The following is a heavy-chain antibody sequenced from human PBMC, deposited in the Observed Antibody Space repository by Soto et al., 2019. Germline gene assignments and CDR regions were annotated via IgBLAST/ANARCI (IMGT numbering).Heavy chain of an antibody. J-gene: IGHJ6*02. CDR1: GYTFTSYG. CDR3: ARDPCDMEQQLVQYYYYYGMDV. Sequence: QVQLVQSGAEVKKPGASVKVSCKASGYTFTSYGISWVRQAPGQGLEWMGWISAYNGNTNYAQKLQGRVTMTTDTSTSTAYRELRSLRSDDTAVYYCARDPCDMEQQLVQYYYYYGMDVWGQGTTVTVSS. CDR2: ISAYNGNT. V-gene: IGHV1-18*01. D-gene: IGHD6-13*01.